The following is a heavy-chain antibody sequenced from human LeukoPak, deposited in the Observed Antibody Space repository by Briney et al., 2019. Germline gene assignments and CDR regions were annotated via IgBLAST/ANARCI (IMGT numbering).Heavy chain of an antibody. J-gene: IGHJ6*04. CDR1: GGSFSGYY. Sequence: PSETLSLSCAVYGGSFSGYYWTWIRQPPGKGLEWIGEINHSGTTNYNPSLKSRVTISVDTPKNQLSLKLRSVTAADTAVYYCAGGGITMAYYGMDVWGRGTTVTVSS. CDR3: AGGGITMAYYGMDV. CDR2: INHSGTT. V-gene: IGHV4-34*01. D-gene: IGHD3-10*01.